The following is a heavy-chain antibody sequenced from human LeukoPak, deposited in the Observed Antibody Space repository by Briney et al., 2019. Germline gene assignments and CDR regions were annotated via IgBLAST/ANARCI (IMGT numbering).Heavy chain of an antibody. CDR1: GFTVSSDY. CDR2: IYSGGST. Sequence: GGSLRLSCAASGFTVSSDYMSWVRQAPGKGLEWVSTIYSGGSTYYADSVKGRFTISRDNSRNTLYLQMNSLRAEDTAVYYCARHDWFDPWGRGTLVTVSS. J-gene: IGHJ5*02. CDR3: ARHDWFDP. V-gene: IGHV3-53*01.